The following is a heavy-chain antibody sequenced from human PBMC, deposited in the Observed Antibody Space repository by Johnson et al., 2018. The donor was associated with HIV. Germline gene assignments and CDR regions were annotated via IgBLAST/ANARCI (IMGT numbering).Heavy chain of an antibody. J-gene: IGHJ3*02. CDR3: ARIQSSSSLGGFDI. Sequence: QVQLVESGGNLVKPGGSLRLSCAASGFSFSDYYMTWIRQAPGKGLEWVSYITSSGTSYCADSVKGRFTISRDNAKSYLYLQLNSLTAEDTAVYYCARIQSSSSLGGFDIWGQWTMVTLSS. CDR1: GFSFSDYY. D-gene: IGHD6-6*01. V-gene: IGHV3-11*04. CDR2: ITSSGTS.